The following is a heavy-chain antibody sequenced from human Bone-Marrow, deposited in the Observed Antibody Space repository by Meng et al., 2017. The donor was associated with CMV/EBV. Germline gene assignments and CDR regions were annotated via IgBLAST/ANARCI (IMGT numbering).Heavy chain of an antibody. CDR3: AKSGVAILNY. J-gene: IGHJ4*02. V-gene: IGHV3-30*02. D-gene: IGHD2-21*01. Sequence: GESLKISCAASGFTFSSYGMHWVRQAPGKGLEWVAFIRYDGSNKYYADSVKGRFTISRDNSKNTLYLQMNSLRAEDTAVYYCAKSGVAILNYWGQGKLVNVDS. CDR2: IRYDGSNK. CDR1: GFTFSSYG.